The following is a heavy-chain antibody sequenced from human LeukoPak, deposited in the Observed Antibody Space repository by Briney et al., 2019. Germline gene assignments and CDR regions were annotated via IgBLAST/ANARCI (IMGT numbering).Heavy chain of an antibody. CDR3: TRVTRNSGWFFDY. CDR1: GYSIGGGYF. D-gene: IGHD6-19*01. Sequence: PSETLSLTCDVSGYSIGGGYFWGWIRQPPGMGLEWIGSTAHRGNTYYNPSLKGRVSISTDGSKNQFSLSLTSATAADTATYYCTRVTRNSGWFFDYWGPGTLATVYS. CDR2: TAHRGNT. V-gene: IGHV4-38-2*01. J-gene: IGHJ4*02.